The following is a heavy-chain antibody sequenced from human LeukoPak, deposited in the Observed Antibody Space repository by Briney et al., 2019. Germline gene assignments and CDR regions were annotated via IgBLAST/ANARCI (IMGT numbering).Heavy chain of an antibody. CDR2: INHSGST. CDR3: ARGHRYSSSWSRRYYYYYMDV. CDR1: GGSFSGYY. V-gene: IGHV4-34*01. J-gene: IGHJ6*03. D-gene: IGHD6-13*01. Sequence: PSETLSLTCAVYGGSFSGYYWSWIRQPPGKGLEWIGEINHSGSTNYNPSPKSRVTISVDTSKNPFSLKMSSVTAADTAVYYCARGHRYSSSWSRRYYYYYMDVWGKGTTVTVSS.